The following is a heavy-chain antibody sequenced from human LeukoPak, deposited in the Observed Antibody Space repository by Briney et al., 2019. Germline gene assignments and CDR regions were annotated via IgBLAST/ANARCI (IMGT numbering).Heavy chain of an antibody. J-gene: IGHJ3*02. Sequence: SSETLSLTCVVSGGSVNNADYCWAWIRQPPGKGLEWVGSIYYGGSTYYNPSLKSRVTISVDTSKNQFSLKLSSVTAADTAVYYCASTDYGGNSRRSAFDIWGQGTMVTVSS. D-gene: IGHD4-23*01. V-gene: IGHV4-39*01. CDR2: IYYGGST. CDR1: GGSVNNADYC. CDR3: ASTDYGGNSRRSAFDI.